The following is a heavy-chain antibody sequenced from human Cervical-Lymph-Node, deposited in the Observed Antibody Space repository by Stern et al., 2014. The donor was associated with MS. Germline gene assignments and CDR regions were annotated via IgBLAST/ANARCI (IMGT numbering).Heavy chain of an antibody. CDR3: ARDTSSPERSDW. Sequence: EVQLVESVGGVIQPGGSLRLSCTASGFTVSRDYMTWVRQAPGKGLEWVSLITNVGSPFYTDSVKGRFTISRDDSKNTVYLHMTSLRAEDTAMYYCARDTSSPERSDWWGQGTLVTVSS. J-gene: IGHJ4*02. CDR2: ITNVGSP. V-gene: IGHV3-53*01. CDR1: GFTVSRDY. D-gene: IGHD1-1*01.